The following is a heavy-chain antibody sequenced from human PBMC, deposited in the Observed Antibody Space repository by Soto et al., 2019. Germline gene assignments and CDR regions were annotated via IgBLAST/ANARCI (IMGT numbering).Heavy chain of an antibody. D-gene: IGHD3-10*01. CDR2: INHSGTV. Sequence: QVHLQQWGAGLLKPSETLSLTCAVNGGAFNGYYWTWIRQSPGKGLQWIGEINHSGTVDYNPSLKRRVTFSIDTAKKQFSLTLTAGTAADTAVYYCARAGAALVRGSIGGFDYWGQGTLVTVSS. V-gene: IGHV4-34*01. CDR3: ARAGAALVRGSIGGFDY. CDR1: GGAFNGYY. J-gene: IGHJ4*02.